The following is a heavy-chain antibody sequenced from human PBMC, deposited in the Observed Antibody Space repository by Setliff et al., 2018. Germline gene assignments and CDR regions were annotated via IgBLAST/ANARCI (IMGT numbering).Heavy chain of an antibody. V-gene: IGHV1-58*02. CDR1: GFTLSSSV. J-gene: IGHJ4*02. CDR2: IVVGSGIT. Sequence: SVKVSCKASGFTLSSSVMHWVRQAGGERLEWMGWIVVGSGITHHAQKFQERVTITRDMSTSTVYMELSSLMSDDTAVYYCVTELAIGRAFFDYWGQGTLVTVSS. CDR3: VTELAIGRAFFDY. D-gene: IGHD3-22*01.